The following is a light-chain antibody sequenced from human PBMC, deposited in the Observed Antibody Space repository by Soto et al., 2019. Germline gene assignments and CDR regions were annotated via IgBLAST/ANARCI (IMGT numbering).Light chain of an antibody. CDR3: SSYGSTSTRYV. J-gene: IGLJ1*01. V-gene: IGLV2-14*01. Sequence: QSVLTQPASVSGSPGQSITISCTGTSSDVGGYNYVSWYQQHPGKAPKLMIYEVSNRPSGVSNRFSGSKSANTASLTISGLQAEDEADYFCSSYGSTSTRYVFGTATKVTVL. CDR2: EVS. CDR1: SSDVGGYNY.